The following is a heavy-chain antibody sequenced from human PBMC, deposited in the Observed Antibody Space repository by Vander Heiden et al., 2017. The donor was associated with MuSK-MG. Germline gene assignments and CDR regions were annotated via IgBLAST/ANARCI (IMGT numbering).Heavy chain of an antibody. CDR2: IIPIFGTA. D-gene: IGHD3-10*01. CDR1: AGTFSSYA. J-gene: IGHJ6*03. Sequence: VQLVQSGAEVKKPGSSVKVSCKASAGTFSSYAISWVRHAPGQGLEWMGGIIPIFGTANYAQKFQGRVTITADESTSTAYMELSSLRSEDTAVYYCARGNPGPNYYYYMDVWGKGTTVTVSS. V-gene: IGHV1-69*12. CDR3: ARGNPGPNYYYYMDV.